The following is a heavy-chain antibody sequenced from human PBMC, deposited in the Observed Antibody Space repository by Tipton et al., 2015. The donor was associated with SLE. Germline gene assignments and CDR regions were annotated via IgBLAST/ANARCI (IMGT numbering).Heavy chain of an antibody. CDR3: ARGFGY. D-gene: IGHD3-16*01. V-gene: IGHV3-7*03. J-gene: IGHJ4*02. Sequence: LSLTCAVYGGSFSGYYWSWIRQPPGKGLEWVANIKQDGSEKYYVDSVKGRFTISRDNAKNSLYLQMNSLRAEDTAVYYCARGFGYWGQGTLVTVSS. CDR2: IKQDGSEK. CDR1: GGSFSGYY.